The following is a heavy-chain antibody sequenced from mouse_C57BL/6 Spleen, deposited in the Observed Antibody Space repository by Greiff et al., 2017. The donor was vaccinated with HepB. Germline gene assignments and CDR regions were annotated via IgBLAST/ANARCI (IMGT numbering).Heavy chain of an antibody. J-gene: IGHJ2*01. D-gene: IGHD3-2*02. CDR1: GFNIKDDY. CDR3: TTWGSSGYIYFDY. V-gene: IGHV14-4*01. Sequence: VQLKQSGAELVRPGASVKLSCTASGFNIKDDYMHWVKQRPEQGLEWIGWIDPENGDTEYASKFQGKATITADTSSNTAYLQLSSLTSEDTAVYYCTTWGSSGYIYFDYWGQGTTLTVSS. CDR2: IDPENGDT.